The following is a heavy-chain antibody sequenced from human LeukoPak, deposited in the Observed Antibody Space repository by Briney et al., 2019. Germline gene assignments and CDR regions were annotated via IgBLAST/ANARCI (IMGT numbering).Heavy chain of an antibody. D-gene: IGHD6-19*01. CDR2: IRSKIDGGTT. V-gene: IGHV3-15*01. Sequence: PGGSLRLSCAASGFTFINAWMSWVRQAPGKGLEWIGQIRSKIDGGTTDSAAPVEDRFTISRDDSKNTLYLQMNSLKTEDTAVYYCTRDWLGIGDYWGQGTLVTVSS. J-gene: IGHJ4*02. CDR1: GFTFINAW. CDR3: TRDWLGIGDY.